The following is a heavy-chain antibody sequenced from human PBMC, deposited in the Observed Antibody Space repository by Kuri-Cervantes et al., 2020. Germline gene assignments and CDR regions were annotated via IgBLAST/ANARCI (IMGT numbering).Heavy chain of an antibody. Sequence: ASVKVSCKASGYTFTSYDINWVRQATGQGLEWMGWMNPNSGNTGYAQKFQGRVTMTRNTSISTAYMELSSLRSEDTAVYYRARAIGMGTYYYYGMDVWGQGTTVTVSS. CDR1: GYTFTSYD. CDR3: ARAIGMGTYYYYGMDV. D-gene: IGHD3-16*02. V-gene: IGHV1-8*01. J-gene: IGHJ6*02. CDR2: MNPNSGNT.